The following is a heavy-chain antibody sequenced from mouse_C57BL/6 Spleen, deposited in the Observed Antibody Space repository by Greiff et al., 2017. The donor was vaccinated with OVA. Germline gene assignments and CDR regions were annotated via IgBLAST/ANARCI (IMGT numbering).Heavy chain of an antibody. V-gene: IGHV5-17*01. CDR2: ISSGSSTI. CDR1: GFTFSDYG. Sequence: EVKLVESGGGLVKPGGSLKLSCAASGFTFSDYGMHWVRQAPEKGLEWVAYISSGSSTIYYADTVKGRFTISRDNAKNTLFLQMTSLRSEDTAMYYCARRDGSSSFAYWGQGTLVTVSA. D-gene: IGHD1-1*01. CDR3: ARRDGSSSFAY. J-gene: IGHJ3*01.